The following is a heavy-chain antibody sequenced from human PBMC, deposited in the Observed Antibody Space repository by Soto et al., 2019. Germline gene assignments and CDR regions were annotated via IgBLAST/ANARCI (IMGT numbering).Heavy chain of an antibody. CDR3: ARSSGWNFDY. D-gene: IGHD6-19*01. Sequence: ETLSLTCAVYGGSFSGYYWSWIRQPPGKGLEWIGEINHSGSTNYNPSLRSRVTISVDTSKNQFSLKLSSVTAADTAVYYCARSSGWNFDYWGQGTLVTVSS. CDR1: GGSFSGYY. CDR2: INHSGST. J-gene: IGHJ4*02. V-gene: IGHV4-34*01.